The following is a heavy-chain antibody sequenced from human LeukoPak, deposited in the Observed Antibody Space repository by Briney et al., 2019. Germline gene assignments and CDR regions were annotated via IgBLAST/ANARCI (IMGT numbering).Heavy chain of an antibody. V-gene: IGHV3-33*01. Sequence: PGGSLRLSCAASGFTFSSYGMHWVRQAPGKGLEWVAVIWYDGSNKYYADSVEGRFTISRDNSKNTLYLQMNSLRAEDTAVYYCATYIAVAGLDYWGQGTLVTVSS. D-gene: IGHD6-19*01. CDR2: IWYDGSNK. J-gene: IGHJ4*02. CDR3: ATYIAVAGLDY. CDR1: GFTFSSYG.